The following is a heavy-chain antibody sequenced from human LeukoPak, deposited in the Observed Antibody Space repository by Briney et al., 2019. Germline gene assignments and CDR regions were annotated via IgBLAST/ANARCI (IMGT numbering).Heavy chain of an antibody. Sequence: GGSLRLSCAASGFTFSSYAMHWVRQAPGKGLEWVAVISYDGSNKYYADSVKGRFTISRDNSKNTLYLQMNSLRAEDTAVYYCARDGRTYYYDSSGYFFDYWGQGTLVTVSS. CDR1: GFTFSSYA. V-gene: IGHV3-30-3*01. CDR2: ISYDGSNK. J-gene: IGHJ4*02. D-gene: IGHD3-22*01. CDR3: ARDGRTYYYDSSGYFFDY.